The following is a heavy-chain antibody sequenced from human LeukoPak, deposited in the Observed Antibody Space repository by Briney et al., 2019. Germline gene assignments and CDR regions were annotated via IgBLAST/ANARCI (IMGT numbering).Heavy chain of an antibody. D-gene: IGHD6-13*01. V-gene: IGHV4-39*01. CDR3: ARHTIAAAGTNRLDAFDI. CDR2: IYYSGST. Sequence: SETLSLTCTVSGGSISSSSYYWGWIRQPPGKGLEWIGSIYYSGSTYYNPSLKSRVTISVDTSKNQFSLKLSSVTAADTAVYYCARHTIAAAGTNRLDAFDIWGQGTMVTASS. CDR1: GGSISSSSYY. J-gene: IGHJ3*02.